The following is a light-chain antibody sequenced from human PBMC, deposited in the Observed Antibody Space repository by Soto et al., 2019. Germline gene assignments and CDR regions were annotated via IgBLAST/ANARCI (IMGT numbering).Light chain of an antibody. Sequence: DIVMTQSPDSLAVSLGERATINCKSSQSLLYSSNNKNYLAWYQQKPGQPPKSLIYWASTRESGVPERFSASGSGTDFTLTISSLQAEDVVVYYCQQYYSSPTFGPGTKVDIK. CDR2: WAS. CDR3: QQYYSSPT. V-gene: IGKV4-1*01. CDR1: QSLLYSSNNKNY. J-gene: IGKJ3*01.